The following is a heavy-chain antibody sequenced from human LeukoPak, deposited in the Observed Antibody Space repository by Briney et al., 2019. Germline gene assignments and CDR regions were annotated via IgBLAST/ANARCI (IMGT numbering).Heavy chain of an antibody. CDR3: AKGLYFGELLGPCDF. J-gene: IGHJ4*02. CDR1: GFTCSSYA. V-gene: IGHV3-23*01. Sequence: GGSLRLSCAASGFTCSSYAMTWVRQAPGKGLEWVSVISGNDASTYYTDSVKGRFTISRDNSNNTLYLQMNSLRAEDTAVYYCAKGLYFGELLGPCDFWGQGTLVTVSS. CDR2: ISGNDAST. D-gene: IGHD3-10*01.